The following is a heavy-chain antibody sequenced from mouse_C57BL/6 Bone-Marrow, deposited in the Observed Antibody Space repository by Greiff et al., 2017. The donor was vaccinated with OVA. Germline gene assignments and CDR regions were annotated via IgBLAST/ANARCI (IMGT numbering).Heavy chain of an antibody. V-gene: IGHV5-16*01. CDR2: INYDGSST. CDR1: GFTFSDYY. Sequence: EVKLVESEGGLVQPGSSMKLSCTASGFTFSDYYMAWVRQVPEKGLEWVANINYDGSSTYYLDSLKSRFIISRDNAKNILYLQMSSLKSEDTATYYCARVSYYYGSSYPYYFDYWGQGTTLTVSS. CDR3: ARVSYYYGSSYPYYFDY. D-gene: IGHD1-1*01. J-gene: IGHJ2*01.